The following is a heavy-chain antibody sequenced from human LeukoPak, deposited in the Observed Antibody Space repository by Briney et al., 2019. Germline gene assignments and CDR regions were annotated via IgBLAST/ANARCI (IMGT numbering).Heavy chain of an antibody. Sequence: SVKVSCKASGGTFSSYAISWVRQAPGQGLEWMGGIIPIFGTANYAQKFQGRVTMTRNTSISTAYMELSSLRSEDTAVYYCAKDLTTVTPREFDYWGQGTLVTVSS. D-gene: IGHD4-17*01. J-gene: IGHJ4*02. CDR3: AKDLTTVTPREFDY. V-gene: IGHV1-69*05. CDR2: IIPIFGTA. CDR1: GGTFSSYA.